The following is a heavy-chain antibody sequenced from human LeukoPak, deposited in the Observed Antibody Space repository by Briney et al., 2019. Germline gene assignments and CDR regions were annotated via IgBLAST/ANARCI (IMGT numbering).Heavy chain of an antibody. V-gene: IGHV4-34*01. D-gene: IGHD4-23*01. CDR3: ARGLTTVVRRAAANAFDI. J-gene: IGHJ3*02. CDR1: GGSFSGYY. Sequence: PSETLSLTCAVYGGSFSGYYWSWIRQPPGKGLEWIGEINHSGSTNYNPSLKSRVTISVDTSKNQFSLKLSSVTAADTAVYYCARGLTTVVRRAAANAFDIWGQGTMVTVSS. CDR2: INHSGST.